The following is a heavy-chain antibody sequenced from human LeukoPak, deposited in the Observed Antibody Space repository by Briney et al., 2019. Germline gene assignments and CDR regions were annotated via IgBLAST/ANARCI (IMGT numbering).Heavy chain of an antibody. J-gene: IGHJ3*02. V-gene: IGHV3-15*01. CDR3: RVNSDDVFDI. CDR2: IKSKTDGGTT. Sequence: GGSLRLSCAGSGFPFSSYGMNWVRQAPGKGLEWVGRIKSKTDGGTTDYAAPVKGRFTISRDDSKNTLYLQMNSLKTEDTAVYYCRVNSDDVFDIWGQGTMVTVSS. D-gene: IGHD1-26*01. CDR1: GFPFSSYG.